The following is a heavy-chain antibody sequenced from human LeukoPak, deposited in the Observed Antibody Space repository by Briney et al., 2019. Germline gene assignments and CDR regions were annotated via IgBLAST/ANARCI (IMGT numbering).Heavy chain of an antibody. CDR1: GFTFSNYG. CDR2: ITDNGGNT. Sequence: GGSLRLSCAASGFTFSNYGMAWVRQAPGKGLEWVSAITDNGGNTRYSDPVKGRFTISRDNSENTLFLQMDSLRGEDTAIYYCARCGGDTCYSRPPDYWGQGVLVTVSS. J-gene: IGHJ4*02. CDR3: ARCGGDTCYSRPPDY. V-gene: IGHV3-23*01. D-gene: IGHD2-21*02.